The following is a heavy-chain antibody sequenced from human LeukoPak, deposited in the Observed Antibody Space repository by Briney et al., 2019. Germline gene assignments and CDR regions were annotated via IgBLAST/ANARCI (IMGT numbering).Heavy chain of an antibody. D-gene: IGHD4-17*01. CDR3: ARGTYSGYDQMTTVTFDY. V-gene: IGHV3-21*01. J-gene: IGHJ4*02. Sequence: GGSLRLSCAASGFTFSSYSMNWVRQAPGKGLEWVSSISSSSSSYIYYADSVKGRFTISRDNAKNSLYLQMNSLRAEDTAVYYCARGTYSGYDQMTTVTFDYWGQGTLVTVSS. CDR1: GFTFSSYS. CDR2: ISSSSSSYI.